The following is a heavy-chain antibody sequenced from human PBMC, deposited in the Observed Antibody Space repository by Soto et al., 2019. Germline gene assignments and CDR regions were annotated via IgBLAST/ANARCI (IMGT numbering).Heavy chain of an antibody. CDR1: GFTFSSFA. D-gene: IGHD3-10*01. J-gene: IGHJ4*02. CDR3: ATLGTRGVFDS. CDR2: ITFRGDYT. V-gene: IGHV3-23*01. Sequence: EVQLLESGGALVQPGGSLRLSCAASGFTFSSFAMSWVRQAPGKGLEWLAGITFRGDYTYYADSVKGRFTLSRDNSRNRLDLEMNSLQVEDTALYYCATLGTRGVFDSWGQGTLLTVSS.